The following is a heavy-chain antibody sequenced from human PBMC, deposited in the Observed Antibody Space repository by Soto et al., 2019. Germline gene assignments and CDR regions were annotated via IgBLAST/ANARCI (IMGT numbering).Heavy chain of an antibody. CDR1: GDSVSSYNAV. V-gene: IGHV6-1*01. J-gene: IGHJ4*02. Sequence: SQTLSLTCGISGDSVSSYNAVLNLIMQSPSGGLEWLGRTWYRSQWYADYAVSVRSRITINPDTSKNQFSLQLNSVTPEDTAVYYCAREATIVRGIINHIDYWGQGVLVTVSS. CDR3: AREATIVRGIINHIDY. CDR2: TWYRSQWYA. D-gene: IGHD3-10*01.